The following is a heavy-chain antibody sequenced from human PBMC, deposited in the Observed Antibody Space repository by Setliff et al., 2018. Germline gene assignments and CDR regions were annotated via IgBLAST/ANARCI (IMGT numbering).Heavy chain of an antibody. CDR3: AALDWGENFYNVDV. D-gene: IGHD7-27*01. Sequence: GGSLRLSCAVYGFTFNKYWMYWVRQAPGKGLEWVSRINGDATIANYADSVKGRFTISRDNARNALYLQMISLRGEDSGVYFCAALDWGENFYNVDVWGKGTTVTV. CDR1: GFTFNKYW. CDR2: INGDATIA. J-gene: IGHJ6*03. V-gene: IGHV3-74*01.